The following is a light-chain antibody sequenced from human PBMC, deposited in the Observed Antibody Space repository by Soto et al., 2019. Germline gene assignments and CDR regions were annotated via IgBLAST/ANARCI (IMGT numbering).Light chain of an antibody. J-gene: IGKJ5*01. CDR2: GAS. Sequence: EIVFTQSPGILSLSPGERATLSCRASQSVTRNYLAWYQQTPGQAPRLIVYGASRRETGISDLFSGSGAGPEFTRTISRLEPEDVAVAYCPHYVSHPITFGQATRLEI. CDR1: QSVTRNY. CDR3: PHYVSHPIT. V-gene: IGKV3-20*01.